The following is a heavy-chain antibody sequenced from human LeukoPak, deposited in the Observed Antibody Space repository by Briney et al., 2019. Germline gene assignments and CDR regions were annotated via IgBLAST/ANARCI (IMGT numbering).Heavy chain of an antibody. V-gene: IGHV3-48*04. J-gene: IGHJ4*02. CDR1: GFTFSCCG. Sequence: GGTLRLSCAASGFTFSCCGMNWVRQAPGKGLEWASYISSSGSTIYYADSVKGRFTISRDNAKNSLYLQMNSLRAEDTAVYYCARASGSYYSRVDYWGQGTLVTVSS. D-gene: IGHD3-10*01. CDR2: ISSSGSTI. CDR3: ARASGSYYSRVDY.